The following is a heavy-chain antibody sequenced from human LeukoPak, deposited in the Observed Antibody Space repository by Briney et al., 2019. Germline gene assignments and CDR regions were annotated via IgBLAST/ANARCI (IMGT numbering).Heavy chain of an antibody. CDR3: AAMTTVTMYSYFLDS. CDR2: IHYSGST. D-gene: IGHD4-17*01. V-gene: IGHV4-59*01. J-gene: IGHJ4*02. CDR1: GGSISSYY. Sequence: PSETLSLTCTVSGGSISSYYWSWIRQPPGKGLEWIGYIHYSGSTHYNPSLKSRVTISVDSSTNHFSLRLTSVTAADTAIYYCAAMTTVTMYSYFLDSWGQGTLLTVSP.